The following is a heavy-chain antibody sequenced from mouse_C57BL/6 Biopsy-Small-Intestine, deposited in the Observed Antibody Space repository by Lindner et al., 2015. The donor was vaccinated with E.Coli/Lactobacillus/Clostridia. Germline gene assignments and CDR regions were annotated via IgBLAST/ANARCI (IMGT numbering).Heavy chain of an antibody. CDR3: TTRDGYYAWFAY. V-gene: IGHV14-4*01. J-gene: IGHJ3*01. D-gene: IGHD2-3*01. CDR1: GFNIKDDY. CDR2: IDPRNGNT. Sequence: VQLQESGAELVRPGASVKLSCTTSGFNIKDDYLHWVRQRPEQGLEWIGWIDPRNGNTVYASKFQGKATVIVDTSSNTAYLQLSSLTSEDTAVYYCTTRDGYYAWFAYWGQGTLVTVSA.